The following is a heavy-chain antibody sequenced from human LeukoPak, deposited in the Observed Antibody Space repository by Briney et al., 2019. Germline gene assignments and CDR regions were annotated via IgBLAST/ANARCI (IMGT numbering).Heavy chain of an antibody. J-gene: IGHJ4*02. V-gene: IGHV3-23*01. CDR3: AKINPLVTPRGPFHY. Sequence: GGSLRLSCAASGFTFSSYGMHWVRQAPGKGLEWVSLITGSGSSTYYSNSVKGRFTISRDTSKNILYLQMNSLRAEDTAVYYCAKINPLVTPRGPFHYWGQGTLVTVSS. CDR2: ITGSGSST. CDR1: GFTFSSYG. D-gene: IGHD2-21*02.